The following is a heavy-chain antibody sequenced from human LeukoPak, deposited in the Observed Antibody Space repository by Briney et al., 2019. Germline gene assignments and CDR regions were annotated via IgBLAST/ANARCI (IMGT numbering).Heavy chain of an antibody. CDR3: ASGYSSGWYGV. D-gene: IGHD6-19*01. CDR1: GGSISSYF. J-gene: IGHJ4*02. Sequence: SETLSLTCTVSGGSISSYFWSWIRQPPGKGLEWIGYIYDSGSTNYNPPFKSRVTISVDTPKNQFSLKLSSVTAADTAVYYCASGYSSGWYGVWGQGTLVTVSS. CDR2: IYDSGST. V-gene: IGHV4-59*08.